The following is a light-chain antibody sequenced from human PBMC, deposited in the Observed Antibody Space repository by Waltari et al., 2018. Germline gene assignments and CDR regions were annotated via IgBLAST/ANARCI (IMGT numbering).Light chain of an antibody. V-gene: IGKV2-28*01. J-gene: IGKJ1*01. CDR2: LGS. Sequence: DLVVTLSPLSLTVTPGQPASISCRSRQSLLHRNGNHYLDWYLQKPGQSPQLLIYLGSNRASGVPDRFSGSGSGTEFTLRISRVEAEDVGVYYCMQSLQTLWTFGQGTKVEIK. CDR1: QSLLHRNGNHY. CDR3: MQSLQTLWT.